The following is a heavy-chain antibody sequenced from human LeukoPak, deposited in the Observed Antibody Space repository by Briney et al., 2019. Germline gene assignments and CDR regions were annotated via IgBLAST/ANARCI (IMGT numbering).Heavy chain of an antibody. CDR1: GGSFSGYY. Sequence: SSETLSLTCAVSGGSFSGYYWTWMRQPPGKGLEWIGEINHSGNANYNPSLKSRVTISLDMSENHFSLKLTSVTAADTAVYYCARGQGTVTTHWGQGTLVTVSS. J-gene: IGHJ4*02. V-gene: IGHV4-34*01. CDR3: ARGQGTVTTH. D-gene: IGHD4-17*01. CDR2: INHSGNA.